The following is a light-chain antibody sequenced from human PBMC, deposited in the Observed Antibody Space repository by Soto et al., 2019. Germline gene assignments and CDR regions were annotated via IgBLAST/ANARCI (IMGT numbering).Light chain of an antibody. CDR3: HQYGSSPWT. V-gene: IGKV3-20*01. J-gene: IGKJ1*01. CDR1: QSVSSNY. Sequence: EIVLTQSPGTLSLSPGERATLSCRASQSVSSNYLAWYQQKPGQAPRLLIYGASSRATGIPYRFSGSGSGTDFTLTISRLEPEDFAVYYCHQYGSSPWTFGQGTKVEI. CDR2: GAS.